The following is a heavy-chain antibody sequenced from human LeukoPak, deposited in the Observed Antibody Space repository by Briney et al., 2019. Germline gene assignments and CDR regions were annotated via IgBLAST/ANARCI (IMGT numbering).Heavy chain of an antibody. J-gene: IGHJ4*02. CDR3: AKTPLWFGNPGGYYFDY. Sequence: GGSLRLSCAASGFTFRSYTISWVRQAPGKGLEWVSALRGSGGSTYYADSVKGRFTISRDNSKNTLYLQMNSLRAEDTAVYYCAKTPLWFGNPGGYYFDYWGQGTLVTVSS. CDR2: LRGSGGST. V-gene: IGHV3-23*01. CDR1: GFTFRSYT. D-gene: IGHD3-10*01.